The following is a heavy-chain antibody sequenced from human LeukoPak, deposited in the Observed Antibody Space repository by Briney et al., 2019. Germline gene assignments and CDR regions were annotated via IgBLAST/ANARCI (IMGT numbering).Heavy chain of an antibody. Sequence: SETLSLTCTVSGGSISSVAYYWGWIRQPPGKGLEWIATIHNTGSTYYNPSLKSRITISIDASRNQISPELNSVTAADTAIYYCAKSHLGVPHDYWGQGTLVTVSS. V-gene: IGHV4-39*01. CDR1: GGSISSVAYY. CDR2: IHNTGST. J-gene: IGHJ4*02. D-gene: IGHD3-3*01. CDR3: AKSHLGVPHDY.